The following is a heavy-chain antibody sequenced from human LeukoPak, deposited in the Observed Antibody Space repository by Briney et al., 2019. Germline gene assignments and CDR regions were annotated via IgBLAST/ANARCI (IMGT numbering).Heavy chain of an antibody. J-gene: IGHJ6*02. V-gene: IGHV3-7*03. CDR2: MNHNGNVN. CDR1: GFTFSSYW. D-gene: IGHD3-16*01. CDR3: ARGGGLDV. Sequence: GGSLRLSCAASGFTFSSYWMNWARQAPGKGLEWVASMNHNGNVNYYVDSVKGRFTVSRDNAKNSLYLQMSNLRAEDTAVYFCARGGGLDVWGQGATVTVSS.